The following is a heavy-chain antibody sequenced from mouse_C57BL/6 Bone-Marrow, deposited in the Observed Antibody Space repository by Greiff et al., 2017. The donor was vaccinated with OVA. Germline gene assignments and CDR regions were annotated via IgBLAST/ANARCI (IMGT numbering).Heavy chain of an antibody. J-gene: IGHJ4*01. D-gene: IGHD1-1*01. Sequence: EAQLQQSGAELVRPGASVKLSCTASGFNFKDDYMHWVKQRPEQGLEWIGWIDPENGDTEYASKFQGKATITADTSSNTAYLQLSSLTSEDTAVYYCTRHYYGSSYDYAMDYWGQGTSVTVSS. V-gene: IGHV14-4*01. CDR2: IDPENGDT. CDR1: GFNFKDDY. CDR3: TRHYYGSSYDYAMDY.